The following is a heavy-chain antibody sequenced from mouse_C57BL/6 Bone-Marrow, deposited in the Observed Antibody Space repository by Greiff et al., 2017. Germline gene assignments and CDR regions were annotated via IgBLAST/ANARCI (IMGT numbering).Heavy chain of an antibody. CDR1: GFTFSDYY. CDR3: ARQQLFYAMDY. CDR2: ISNGGGST. V-gene: IGHV5-12*01. Sequence: EVMLVESGGGLVQPGGSLKLSCAASGFTFSDYYMYWVRQTPEKRLEWVAYISNGGGSTYYPDTVKGRFTISRDNAKNTLYLQMSRLKSEDTAMYYCARQQLFYAMDYGGQGTAVTVSS. D-gene: IGHD4-1*02. J-gene: IGHJ4*01.